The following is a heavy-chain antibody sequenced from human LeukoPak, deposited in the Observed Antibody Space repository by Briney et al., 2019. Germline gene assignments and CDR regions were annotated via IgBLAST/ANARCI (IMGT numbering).Heavy chain of an antibody. CDR3: ARVSGGGLDYYDLSLDY. J-gene: IGHJ4*02. D-gene: IGHD3-22*01. Sequence: GASVKVSCKASGYTFTGYYIHWVRQAPGQGLEWMGWINPNSGGTNYAQKFQGRVTMTRDTSISTAYMELSRLRSDDTAVYYCARVSGGGLDYYDLSLDYWGQGTLVTVSS. CDR2: INPNSGGT. CDR1: GYTFTGYY. V-gene: IGHV1-2*02.